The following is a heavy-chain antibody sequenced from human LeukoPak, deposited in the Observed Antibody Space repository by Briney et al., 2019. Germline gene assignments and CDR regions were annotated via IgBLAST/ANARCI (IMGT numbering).Heavy chain of an antibody. V-gene: IGHV3-23*01. CDR2: ISGSGGST. Sequence: SGGSLRLSCAASGFTFSSYAMSWVRQAPGKGLEWVSAISGSGGSTYYADSVKGRFTISRDNSKNTLYLQMNSLRAEDTALYYCAKDSAPSYYYDSSGELIWGQGTMVTVSS. CDR1: GFTFSSYA. J-gene: IGHJ3*02. D-gene: IGHD3-22*01. CDR3: AKDSAPSYYYDSSGELI.